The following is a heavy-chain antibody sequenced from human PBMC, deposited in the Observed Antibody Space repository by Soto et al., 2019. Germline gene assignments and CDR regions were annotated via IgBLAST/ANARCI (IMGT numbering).Heavy chain of an antibody. V-gene: IGHV1-46*03. D-gene: IGHD2-15*01. Sequence: ASVKVSCKASGYTFTSYDINWVRQATGQGLEWMGIINPSGGSTSYAQKFQGRVTMTRDTSTSTVYMELSSLRSEDTAVYYCARVYCSGGSCYSVDYWGQGTLVTVSS. CDR1: GYTFTSYD. CDR2: INPSGGST. J-gene: IGHJ4*02. CDR3: ARVYCSGGSCYSVDY.